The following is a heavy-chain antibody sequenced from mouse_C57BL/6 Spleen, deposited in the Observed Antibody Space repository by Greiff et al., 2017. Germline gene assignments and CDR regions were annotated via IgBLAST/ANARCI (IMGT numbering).Heavy chain of an antibody. CDR3: SRQAFLYAMDY. CDR1: GYTFTSYW. D-gene: IGHD3-2*02. CDR2: IHPNSGST. J-gene: IGHJ4*01. V-gene: IGHV1-64*01. Sequence: QVQLQQPGAELVKPGASVKLSCKASGYTFTSYWMHWVKQRPGQGLEWIGMIHPNSGSTNYNEKFKSKATLTVDKSSSTAYMQLSSLTSEDSAVYYCSRQAFLYAMDYWGKGTSVTVSS.